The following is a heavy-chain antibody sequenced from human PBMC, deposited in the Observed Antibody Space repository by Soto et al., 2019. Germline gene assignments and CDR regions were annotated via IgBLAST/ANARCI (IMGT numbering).Heavy chain of an antibody. D-gene: IGHD4-17*01. CDR1: GFTFSAYN. CDR3: ASHYGDNGWFDP. CDR2: ITSSSSSI. Sequence: EVQLVESGGGLVKPGGSLRLSCAASGFTFSAYNMNWVRQPPGKGLDWVSSITSSSSSIYYADSLKGRFTISRDNAKNSLYLQMNSLRAEDTAVYYCASHYGDNGWFDPWGQGALVTVSS. J-gene: IGHJ5*02. V-gene: IGHV3-21*06.